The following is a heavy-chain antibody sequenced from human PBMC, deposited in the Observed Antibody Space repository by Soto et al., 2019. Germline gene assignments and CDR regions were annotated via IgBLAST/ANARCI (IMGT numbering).Heavy chain of an antibody. CDR1: GGSFSGYY. CDR3: AGRDCSGTNCYYLDYYYMDV. J-gene: IGHJ6*03. D-gene: IGHD2-2*01. CDR2: IYYSGST. V-gene: IGHV4-59*08. Sequence: QVQLQESGPGLVRPSETLSLTCTVPGGSFSGYYWTWIRQSPGKGLEWIGNIYYSGSTDYNPSLRGRPAISIDTSKNQFSLRLNSMTAADTAVYYCAGRDCSGTNCYYLDYYYMDVWGKGTTVTVSS.